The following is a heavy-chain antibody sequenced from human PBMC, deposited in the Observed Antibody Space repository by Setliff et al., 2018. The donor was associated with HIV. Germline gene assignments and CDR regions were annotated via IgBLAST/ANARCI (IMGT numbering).Heavy chain of an antibody. CDR2: IHSSGAT. Sequence: SETLSLTCTVSGGSFSSSTYSWGWSRQPPGMGLEWIGSIHSSGATYYNPSRQSRVAISVDTSRSQFSLRLTSVTAADTAIYYCARLTFTRLVDVWGKGTTVTVSS. CDR3: ARLTFTRLVDV. D-gene: IGHD2-2*01. V-gene: IGHV4-39*01. J-gene: IGHJ6*04. CDR1: GGSFSSSTYS.